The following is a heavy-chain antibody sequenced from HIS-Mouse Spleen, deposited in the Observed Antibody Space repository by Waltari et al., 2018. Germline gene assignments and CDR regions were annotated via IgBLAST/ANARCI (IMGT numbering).Heavy chain of an antibody. Sequence: QVQLQQWGAGSLKPSETLSLTCAVYGGSFSGYYWPWIRQPPGKGLEWIGEINHSGSTNYNPSLKSRVTISVDTSKNQFSLKLSSVTAADTAVYYCARGPLGVKDYWGQGTLVTVSS. CDR2: INHSGST. CDR1: GGSFSGYY. J-gene: IGHJ4*02. D-gene: IGHD7-27*01. CDR3: ARGPLGVKDY. V-gene: IGHV4-34*01.